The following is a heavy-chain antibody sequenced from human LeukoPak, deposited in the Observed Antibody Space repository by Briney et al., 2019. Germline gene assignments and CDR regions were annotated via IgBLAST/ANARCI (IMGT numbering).Heavy chain of an antibody. CDR1: GFTFSSYG. V-gene: IGHV3-23*01. CDR2: ISGSGGST. CDR3: AKAVVPAAIALLDY. J-gene: IGHJ4*02. Sequence: PGGSLRLSCAASGFTFSSYGMSWVRQAPGKGLEWVSAISGSGGSTYYADSVKGRFTISGDNSKNTLYLQMNSLRAEDTAVYYCAKAVVPAAIALLDYWGQGTLVTVSS. D-gene: IGHD2-2*01.